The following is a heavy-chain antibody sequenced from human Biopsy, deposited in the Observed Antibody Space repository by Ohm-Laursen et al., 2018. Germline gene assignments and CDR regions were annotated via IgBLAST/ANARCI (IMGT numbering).Heavy chain of an antibody. J-gene: IGHJ5*02. Sequence: GTLSLTCTVSGGSFTGHYWTWTRQPPGKGLEWIGSIFYRGSTHYKPSLKSRVNISVDTSKNQFSLKLNSVTAADTAVYYCARDYDTSGYYYVSWGQGTLVTVSS. CDR1: GGSFTGHY. D-gene: IGHD3-22*01. CDR2: IFYRGST. CDR3: ARDYDTSGYYYVS. V-gene: IGHV4-59*04.